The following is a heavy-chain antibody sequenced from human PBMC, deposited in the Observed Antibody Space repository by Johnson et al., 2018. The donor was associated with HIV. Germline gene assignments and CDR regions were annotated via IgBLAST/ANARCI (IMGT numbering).Heavy chain of an antibody. CDR1: GFTVSSNY. CDR2: IYSGGST. V-gene: IGHV3-53*01. CDR3: AREEGIQLWPRGAFDI. Sequence: VLLVESGGGLIQPGGSLRLSCAASGFTVSSNYMSWVRQAPGKGLEWVSVIYSGGSTYYADSVKGRFTISRDNSKNTLYLQMNSLRAEDTAVYYCAREEGIQLWPRGAFDIWGQGTMVTVSS. D-gene: IGHD5-18*01. J-gene: IGHJ3*02.